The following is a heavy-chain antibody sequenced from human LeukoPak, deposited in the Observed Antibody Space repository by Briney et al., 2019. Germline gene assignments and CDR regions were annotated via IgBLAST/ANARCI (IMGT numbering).Heavy chain of an antibody. V-gene: IGHV1-2*02. CDR2: IGPNSGGT. CDR3: ARGGRYCSGGSCYQDY. Sequence: ASLKLSCKASGYTVSGYYMHWVRESPSQRLRCWGGIGPNSGGTNYAQKFQGRVTMTRDTSISTAYMELSRLRSDDTAVYYCARGGRYCSGGSCYQDYWGQGTLVTVSS. D-gene: IGHD2-15*01. CDR1: GYTVSGYY. J-gene: IGHJ4*02.